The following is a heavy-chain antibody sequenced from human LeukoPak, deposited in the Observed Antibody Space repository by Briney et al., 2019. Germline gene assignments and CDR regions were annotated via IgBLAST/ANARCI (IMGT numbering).Heavy chain of an antibody. CDR1: GFTFSNYA. CDR3: AKWGDYDILTGYYDSDY. V-gene: IGHV3-23*01. Sequence: GAPLRLSCAASGFTFSNYAMSWVRQAPGKGLEWVSAIGGRGGGTYYADSVKGRFTVSRDDSKNTLYLQTNSLRAEDTAVYYCAKWGDYDILTGYYDSDYWGQGTLVTVSS. CDR2: IGGRGGGT. J-gene: IGHJ4*02. D-gene: IGHD3-9*01.